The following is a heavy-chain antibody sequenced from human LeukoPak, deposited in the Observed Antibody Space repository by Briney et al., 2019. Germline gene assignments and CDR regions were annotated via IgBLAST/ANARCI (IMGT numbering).Heavy chain of an antibody. Sequence: PGGSLRLSCAASGFTFTFFSMNWVRQAPGKGLEWVSYISSSSSTIYYTDSVKGRFTISRDNAKNSLYLQMNSLRAEDTAVYYCARGPSCTSASCYVIGALDIWGLGTTVTVSS. D-gene: IGHD2-2*01. J-gene: IGHJ3*02. CDR3: ARGPSCTSASCYVIGALDI. CDR2: ISSSSSTI. V-gene: IGHV3-48*04. CDR1: GFTFTFFS.